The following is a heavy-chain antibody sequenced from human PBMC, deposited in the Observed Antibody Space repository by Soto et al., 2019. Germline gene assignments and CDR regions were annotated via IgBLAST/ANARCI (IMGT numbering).Heavy chain of an antibody. V-gene: IGHV1-46*01. J-gene: IGHJ4*02. D-gene: IGHD3-9*01. Sequence: VASVKVSCKASGYTFTSYYMHWVRQAPGQGLEWMGIINPSGGSTSYAQKFQGRVTMTRDTSTSTVYMELSSLRSEDTAVYYCARDPLYYDILTGYYGHFDYWGQGTLVTVSS. CDR2: INPSGGST. CDR1: GYTFTSYY. CDR3: ARDPLYYDILTGYYGHFDY.